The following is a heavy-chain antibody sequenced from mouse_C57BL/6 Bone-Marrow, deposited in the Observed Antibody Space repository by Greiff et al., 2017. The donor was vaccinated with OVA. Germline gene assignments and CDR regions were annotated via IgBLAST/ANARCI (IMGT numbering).Heavy chain of an antibody. CDR1: GYTFTDYY. V-gene: IGHV1-76*01. CDR2: IYPGSGNT. D-gene: IGHD2-4*01. Sequence: QVQLKESGAELVRPGASVKLSCKASGYTFTDYYINWVKQRPGQGLEWIARIYPGSGNTYYNEKFKGKATLTAEKSSSTAYMQLSSLTSEDSAVYFCARKSIYYDYDYWYFDVWGTGTTVTVSS. CDR3: ARKSIYYDYDYWYFDV. J-gene: IGHJ1*03.